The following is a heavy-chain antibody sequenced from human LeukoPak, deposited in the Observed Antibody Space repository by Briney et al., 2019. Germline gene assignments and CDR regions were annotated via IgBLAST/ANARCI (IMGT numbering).Heavy chain of an antibody. CDR1: GGSISSSSYY. D-gene: IGHD6-19*01. Sequence: PSETLSLTCTVSGGSISSSSYYWGWIRQPPGKGLEWIGSIYYSGSTYYNPSLKSRVTISVDTSKNQFSLKLSSVTAADTAVYYCARGGLAVAVFDYWGQGTLVTVSS. CDR2: IYYSGST. J-gene: IGHJ4*02. CDR3: ARGGLAVAVFDY. V-gene: IGHV4-39*07.